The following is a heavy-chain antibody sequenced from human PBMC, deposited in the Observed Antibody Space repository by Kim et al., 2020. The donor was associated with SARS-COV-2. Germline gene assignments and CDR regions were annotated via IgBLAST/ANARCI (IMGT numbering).Heavy chain of an antibody. V-gene: IGHV4-31*03. CDR3: ARGQPLDY. J-gene: IGHJ4*02. CDR2: ISYSGNS. D-gene: IGHD2-2*01. Sequence: SETLSLTCSVSGGSIRSGGKFWTWIRQHPAKGLEWIGYISYSGNSHYSPSLRSRVSISLQTSENQFSLELTSVTAADTAVYYCARGQPLDYWGPGILVTV. CDR1: GGSIRSGGKF.